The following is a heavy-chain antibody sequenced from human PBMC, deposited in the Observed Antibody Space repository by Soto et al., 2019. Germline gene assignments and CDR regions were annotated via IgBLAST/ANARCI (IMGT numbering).Heavy chain of an antibody. CDR2: IYYTGST. CDR1: GGSITNYY. CDR3: ARLSGSGWYTAAY. J-gene: IGHJ4*02. V-gene: IGHV4-59*08. Sequence: QVQLQQSGPGLVKPSETLSLTCTVSGGSITNYYWSWVRQPPGKGLEWFGYIYYTGSTNYSPSLKSRVTMSMDTSNSQFSLKLTSVTAADTAVYYCARLSGSGWYTAAYWGQGTLVTVSS. D-gene: IGHD6-19*01.